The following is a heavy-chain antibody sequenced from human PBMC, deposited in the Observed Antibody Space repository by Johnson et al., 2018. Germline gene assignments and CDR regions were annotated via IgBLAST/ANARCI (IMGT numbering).Heavy chain of an antibody. D-gene: IGHD1-26*01. CDR3: AKDQSPEVGVDPFDI. CDR2: ISYDGSNK. CDR1: GFTFSSYG. Sequence: QVQLVESGGGVVQPGRSLRLSCAASGFTFSSYGMHWVRQAPGKGLEWVAVISYDGSNKYYADSVKGRFTISRDNSKNTLYLQMNSLRAEDTAVNYCAKDQSPEVGVDPFDIWGQGTMVTVSS. V-gene: IGHV3-30*18. J-gene: IGHJ3*02.